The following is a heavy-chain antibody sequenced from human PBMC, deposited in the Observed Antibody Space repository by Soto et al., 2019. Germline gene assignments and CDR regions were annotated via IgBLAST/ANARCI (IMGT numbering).Heavy chain of an antibody. Sequence: QVQLVESGGGVVQPGRSLRLSCAASGFTFSSYAMHWVRQAPGKGLEWVAVISDDGSNKYYADSVKGRFTISRDNSKNXXYLQMNSLRAEDTAVYYCARGRSSSFYYYYYGMDVWGQGTTVTVSS. D-gene: IGHD6-6*01. CDR3: ARGRSSSFYYYYYGMDV. CDR2: ISDDGSNK. V-gene: IGHV3-30-3*01. CDR1: GFTFSSYA. J-gene: IGHJ6*02.